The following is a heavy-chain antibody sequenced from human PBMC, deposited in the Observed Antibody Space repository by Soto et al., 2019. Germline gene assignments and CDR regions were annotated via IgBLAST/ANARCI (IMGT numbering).Heavy chain of an antibody. V-gene: IGHV1-18*01. Sequence: QVQVVQSGAEVKKPGASVKVSCKASGYIFTSYGISWVRQAPGQGLEWMGWISGYNGNTNYAQKLQGRVTMTTDTSTSKAYLEVRSLRSDDTAVYSGARGAAAAPNNWFDPWGQGTLVTVSS. CDR3: ARGAAAAPNNWFDP. CDR2: ISGYNGNT. J-gene: IGHJ5*02. CDR1: GYIFTSYG. D-gene: IGHD6-13*01.